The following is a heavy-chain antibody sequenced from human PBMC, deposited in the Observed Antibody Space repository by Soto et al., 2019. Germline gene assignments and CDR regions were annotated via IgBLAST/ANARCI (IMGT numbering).Heavy chain of an antibody. V-gene: IGHV1-24*01. J-gene: IGHJ4*02. Sequence: ASVKVSCKVSGYTLTELSMHWVRQAPGKGLEWMGGFDPEDGETIYAQKFQGRVTMTEDTSTDTAYMELSSLRSEDTAVYYCATAPKSPSIAARRGYFDYWGQGTLVTVSS. D-gene: IGHD6-6*01. CDR3: ATAPKSPSIAARRGYFDY. CDR2: FDPEDGET. CDR1: GYTLTELS.